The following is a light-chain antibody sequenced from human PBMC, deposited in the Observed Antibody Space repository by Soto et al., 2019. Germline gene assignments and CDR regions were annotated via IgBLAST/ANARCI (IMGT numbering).Light chain of an antibody. CDR3: QQYGTPPLT. Sequence: EIVLTQSPGTLSLSPGERATLSCRASQSVYFNSLAWYQQKPGQPPRLLIYGAATRASDVPDRFSGSGSGADFALTITRLEPEDFAVYYCQQYGTPPLTFGPGTRVD. V-gene: IGKV3-20*01. CDR2: GAA. CDR1: QSVYFNS. J-gene: IGKJ3*01.